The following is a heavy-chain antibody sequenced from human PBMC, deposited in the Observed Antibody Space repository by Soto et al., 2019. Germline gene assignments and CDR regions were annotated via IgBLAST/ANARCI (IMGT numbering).Heavy chain of an antibody. V-gene: IGHV3-23*01. D-gene: IGHD3-9*01. Sequence: PGGSLRLSCAASGFTFSSYAMSWVRQAPGKGLEWVSAISGSGGSTYYADSVKGRFTISRDNSKNTLYLQMNSLRAEDTAVYYCAKKKPQYYDILTGHLTYYYYGMDVWGQGTTVTVSS. CDR2: ISGSGGST. J-gene: IGHJ6*02. CDR1: GFTFSSYA. CDR3: AKKKPQYYDILTGHLTYYYYGMDV.